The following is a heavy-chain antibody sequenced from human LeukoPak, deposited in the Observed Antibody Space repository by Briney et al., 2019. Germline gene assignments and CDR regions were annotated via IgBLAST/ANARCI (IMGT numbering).Heavy chain of an antibody. Sequence: PGGSLRLSCAASGFTFSSYEMNWVRQAPGKGLEWVSYISSSGSTIYYADSVKGRFTISRDNAKNSLYLQMNSLRAEDTAVYYCARESSGYDFGYWGQGTLVIVPP. CDR2: ISSSGSTI. V-gene: IGHV3-48*03. CDR3: ARESSGYDFGY. CDR1: GFTFSSYE. D-gene: IGHD5-12*01. J-gene: IGHJ4*02.